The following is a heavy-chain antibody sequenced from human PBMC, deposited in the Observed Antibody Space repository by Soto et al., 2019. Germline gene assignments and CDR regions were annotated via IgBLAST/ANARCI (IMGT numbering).Heavy chain of an antibody. D-gene: IGHD3-10*01. J-gene: IGHJ4*02. CDR2: IFYSGTP. V-gene: IGHV4-59*01. CDR3: ARGFDRYGAGSFYNF. Sequence: SETLSLTCTVSGGSIRGYYWSWIRQPPGKELELIGYIFYSGTPTYSPSFRSRVTISVDTSQNQFSLRLNTVTAADTAVYYCARGFDRYGAGSFYNFSGPGTLLTVSS. CDR1: GGSIRGYY.